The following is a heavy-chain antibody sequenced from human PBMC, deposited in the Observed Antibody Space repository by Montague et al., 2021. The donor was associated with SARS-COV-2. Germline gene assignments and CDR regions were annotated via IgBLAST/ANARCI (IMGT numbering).Heavy chain of an antibody. J-gene: IGHJ3*02. CDR2: IYYSWST. CDR1: GGSISSYY. V-gene: IGHV4-59*01. CDR3: ARTPGQSGGDAFDI. D-gene: IGHD2-15*01. Sequence: SETLSLTCTVSGGSISSYYWSWIRQPPGKGLELIGYIYYSWSTNYNPSLNSRVTISVDTSKNQISLKLSSVTAADTAVYYCARTPGQSGGDAFDIWGQGTMVTVSS.